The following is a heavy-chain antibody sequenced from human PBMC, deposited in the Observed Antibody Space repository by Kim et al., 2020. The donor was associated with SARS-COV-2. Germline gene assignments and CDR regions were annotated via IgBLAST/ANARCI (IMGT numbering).Heavy chain of an antibody. V-gene: IGHV7-4-1*02. CDR3: ARVAPRGLNLYSYYFDY. J-gene: IGHJ4*02. CDR2: INTKTGNP. CDR1: GYTVTDYA. D-gene: IGHD2-15*01. Sequence: ASVKVSCTASGYTVTDYAMNWVRQAPGQGLEWMEWINTKTGNPTYAQGFSRRFVFSLDTSVSTAYLQIISLEAEDTAVYYCARVAPRGLNLYSYYFDYWGQGTLVTVSS.